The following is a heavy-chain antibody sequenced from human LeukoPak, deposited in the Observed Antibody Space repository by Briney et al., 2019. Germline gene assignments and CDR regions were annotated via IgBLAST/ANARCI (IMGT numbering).Heavy chain of an antibody. D-gene: IGHD4-17*01. CDR2: IYTSGST. Sequence: SETSSLTCTVSGGSISSYYWSWIRQPAGKGLEWIGRIYTSGSTNYNPSLKSRVTMSVDTSKNQFSLKLSSVTAPDTAVYYCARDQLYGSYYYYYMDVWGKGTTVTVSS. V-gene: IGHV4-4*07. CDR1: GGSISSYY. J-gene: IGHJ6*03. CDR3: ARDQLYGSYYYYYMDV.